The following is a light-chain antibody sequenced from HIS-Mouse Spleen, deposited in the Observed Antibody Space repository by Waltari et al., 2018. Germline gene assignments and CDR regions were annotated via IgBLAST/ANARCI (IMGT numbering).Light chain of an antibody. CDR1: SSDVGGYNY. Sequence: QSALTQPASVSGSPGQPITIPCTGTSSDVGGYNYVSWYQQHPGKAPKLMIYHVSNRPSGVSNRFSGSKSGNTASLTISGLQAEDEADYYCSSYTSSRVFGGGTKLTVL. J-gene: IGLJ3*02. V-gene: IGLV2-14*03. CDR2: HVS. CDR3: SSYTSSRV.